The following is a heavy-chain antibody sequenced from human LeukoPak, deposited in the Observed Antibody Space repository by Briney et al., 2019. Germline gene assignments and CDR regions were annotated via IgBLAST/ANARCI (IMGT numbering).Heavy chain of an antibody. Sequence: GGSLRLSCTASGLTFSGSAMSWVRQAPGKGLEWVSLISGSGNSTYYADSVKGRFTISRDNSKNTLYLQMNSLRAEDTAVYYCAKVLVLVSANRYYFDYWGQGTLVTVSS. CDR3: AKVLVLVSANRYYFDY. CDR1: GLTFSGSA. J-gene: IGHJ4*02. V-gene: IGHV3-23*01. CDR2: ISGSGNST. D-gene: IGHD2-15*01.